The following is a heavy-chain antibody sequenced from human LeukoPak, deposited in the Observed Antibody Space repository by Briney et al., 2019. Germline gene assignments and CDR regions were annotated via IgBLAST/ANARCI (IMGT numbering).Heavy chain of an antibody. D-gene: IGHD3-22*01. Sequence: GGSLRLSCAASGFTFSIYWMSWVRQAPGKGLVWVSRINSDGSSTSYADSVKGRFTISRGNAKNTLYLQMNSLRAEDTAVYYCARRAYYYDSSGYSDAFDIWGQGTMVTVSS. CDR1: GFTFSIYW. CDR2: INSDGSST. CDR3: ARRAYYYDSSGYSDAFDI. V-gene: IGHV3-74*01. J-gene: IGHJ3*02.